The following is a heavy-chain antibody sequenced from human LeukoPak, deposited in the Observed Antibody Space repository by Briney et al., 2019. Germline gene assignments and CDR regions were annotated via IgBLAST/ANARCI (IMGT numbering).Heavy chain of an antibody. CDR3: ARDRRGWLQLGAFDI. D-gene: IGHD5-24*01. Sequence: SETLSLTCTVSGGSISSYYWSWIRQPPGKGLEWIGYIYYSGSTNYNPSLKSRVTISVDTSKNQFSLKLSSVTAADTAVYYCARDRRGWLQLGAFDIWGQGTMVTVSS. V-gene: IGHV4-59*01. J-gene: IGHJ3*02. CDR1: GGSISSYY. CDR2: IYYSGST.